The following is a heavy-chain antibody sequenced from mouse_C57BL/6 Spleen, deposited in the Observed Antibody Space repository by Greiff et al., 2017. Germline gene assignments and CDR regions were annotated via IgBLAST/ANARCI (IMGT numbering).Heavy chain of an antibody. V-gene: IGHV1-18*01. J-gene: IGHJ3*01. CDR3: ESGDYYCSSYVFAY. CDR2: ITPNNGGT. Sequence: EVQLQQSGPELVKPGASVKIPCKASGYTFTDYNMDWVKQSHGKSLEWIGDITPNNGGTIYNQKFKGKATLTVDKSSSTAYLELRSLTSEDTAVYYGESGDYYCSSYVFAYWGQGTLLTVSA. D-gene: IGHD1-1*01. CDR1: GYTFTDYN.